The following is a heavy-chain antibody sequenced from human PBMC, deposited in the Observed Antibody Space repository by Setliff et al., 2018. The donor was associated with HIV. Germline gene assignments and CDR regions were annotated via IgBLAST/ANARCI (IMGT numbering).Heavy chain of an antibody. CDR1: GYTFTSYG. Sequence: RASVKVSCKASGYTFTSYGISWLRQAPGQGLEWMGWISGYSGNTNYAQKFQGRVTMTTDTPTSTVYMELRSLRSDDTAVYYCARVQWVVSSNVGLDYWGQGTLVTVSS. J-gene: IGHJ4*02. D-gene: IGHD6-19*01. CDR2: ISGYSGNT. CDR3: ARVQWVVSSNVGLDY. V-gene: IGHV1-18*01.